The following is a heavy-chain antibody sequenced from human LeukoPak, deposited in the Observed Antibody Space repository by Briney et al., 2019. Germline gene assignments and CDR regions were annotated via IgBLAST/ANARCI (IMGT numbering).Heavy chain of an antibody. CDR1: GYTFTSYG. CDR2: ISAYNGNT. D-gene: IGHD6-6*01. J-gene: IGHJ6*03. Sequence: ASVKVSCKASGYTFTSYGISWVRQAPGQGLEWMGWISAYNGNTNYAQKLQGRVTMTTDTSTSTAYMELRSLRSDDTAVYYCASGEYSSSSGLRYYMDVWGKGTTVTVSS. V-gene: IGHV1-18*01. CDR3: ASGEYSSSSGLRYYMDV.